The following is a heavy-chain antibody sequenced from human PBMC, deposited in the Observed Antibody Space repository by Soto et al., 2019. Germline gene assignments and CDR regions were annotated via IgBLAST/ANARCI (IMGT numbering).Heavy chain of an antibody. J-gene: IGHJ1*01. Sequence: QVQLQESGPGLVKPSETLSLTCTVSGGSISSYYWSWIRQPPGKGLEWIGYIYYSGSTNYNPSLKSRVTISVDTSKIQFSLKLSSVTAADTAVYYCARMLPSGIAAAGPTFFQHWGQGTLLTVSS. D-gene: IGHD6-13*01. CDR1: GGSISSYY. CDR3: ARMLPSGIAAAGPTFFQH. V-gene: IGHV4-59*01. CDR2: IYYSGST.